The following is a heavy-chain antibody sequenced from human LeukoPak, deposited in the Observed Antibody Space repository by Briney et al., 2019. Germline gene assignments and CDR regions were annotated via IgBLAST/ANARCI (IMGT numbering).Heavy chain of an antibody. CDR3: ARGRGLEWLYDY. D-gene: IGHD3-3*01. CDR2: INPSGGST. Sequence: ASVKVSGKASGYTFTSYYMHWVRQAPGQGLEWMGIINPSGGSTSYAQKFQGRVTMTRDTSTSTVYMELSSLRSEEPAVYYCARGRGLEWLYDYWGQGTLVTVSS. J-gene: IGHJ4*02. CDR1: GYTFTSYY. V-gene: IGHV1-46*01.